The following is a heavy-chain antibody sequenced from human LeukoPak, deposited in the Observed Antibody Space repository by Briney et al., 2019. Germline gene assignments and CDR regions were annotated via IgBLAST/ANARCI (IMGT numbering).Heavy chain of an antibody. Sequence: SVKVSCKASGGTFSSYAISWVRQAPGQGLEWMGGIIPIFGTANYAQKFQGRVTITADESTSTAYMELSSLRSEDTAVYYCAAGEYYDILTGYSLALDYWGQGTLVTVSS. CDR1: GGTFSSYA. D-gene: IGHD3-9*01. CDR2: IIPIFGTA. V-gene: IGHV1-69*01. J-gene: IGHJ4*02. CDR3: AAGEYYDILTGYSLALDY.